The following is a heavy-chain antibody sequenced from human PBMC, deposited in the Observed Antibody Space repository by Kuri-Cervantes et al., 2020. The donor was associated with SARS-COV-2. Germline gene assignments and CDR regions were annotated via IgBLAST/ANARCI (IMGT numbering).Heavy chain of an antibody. CDR1: GFTFSSYA. CDR3: AKTTMVQGVIISGWIDY. J-gene: IGHJ4*02. CDR2: ISGSGGST. V-gene: IGHV3-23*01. Sequence: GGSLRLSCSASGFTFSSYAMSWVRQAQGKGLEWVSAISGSGGSTYYADSVKGRFTISRDNSKNTLYLQMNSLRAEDTAVYYCAKTTMVQGVIISGWIDYWGQGTLVTVSS. D-gene: IGHD3-10*01.